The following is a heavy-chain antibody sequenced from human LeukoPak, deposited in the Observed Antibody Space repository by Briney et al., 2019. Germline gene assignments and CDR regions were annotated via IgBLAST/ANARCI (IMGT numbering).Heavy chain of an antibody. D-gene: IGHD5-18*01. V-gene: IGHV5-51*01. CDR1: GYSFTTYW. J-gene: IGHJ4*02. Sequence: GEPLKISCRGSGYSFTTYWIGWVRQMPGKGLEWMGIIYPGDSDTRYSPSFQGQVTMSADKSINTAYLQWSLKASDTAMYYCARFDTAGIAYWGQGTLVTVSS. CDR2: IYPGDSDT. CDR3: ARFDTAGIAY.